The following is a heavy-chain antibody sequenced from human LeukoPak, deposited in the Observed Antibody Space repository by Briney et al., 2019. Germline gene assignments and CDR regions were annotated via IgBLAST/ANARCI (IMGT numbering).Heavy chain of an antibody. J-gene: IGHJ4*02. D-gene: IGHD3/OR15-3a*01. CDR2: INGGSSTI. Sequence: GGSLRLSSTASGFTFSSYSMKWVRQAPGKGLEWISYINGGSSTIWYADSVKGRCTISRDNAKNSVYLQMNSLRADDTATYYCARDRDWAFDFWGQGTLVAVSS. V-gene: IGHV3-48*04. CDR3: ARDRDWAFDF. CDR1: GFTFSSYS.